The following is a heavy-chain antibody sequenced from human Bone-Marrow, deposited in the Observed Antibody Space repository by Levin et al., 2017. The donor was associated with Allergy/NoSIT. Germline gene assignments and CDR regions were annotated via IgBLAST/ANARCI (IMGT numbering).Heavy chain of an antibody. CDR1: GFTFSSYG. Sequence: GESLKISCAASGFTFSSYGMHWVRQAPGKGLEWVAVISYDGSNKYYADSVKGRFTISRDNSKNTLYLQMNSLRAEDTAVYYCAKDLWFPWGQGTLVTVSS. CDR2: ISYDGSNK. J-gene: IGHJ5*02. D-gene: IGHD2-21*01. V-gene: IGHV3-30*18. CDR3: AKDLWFP.